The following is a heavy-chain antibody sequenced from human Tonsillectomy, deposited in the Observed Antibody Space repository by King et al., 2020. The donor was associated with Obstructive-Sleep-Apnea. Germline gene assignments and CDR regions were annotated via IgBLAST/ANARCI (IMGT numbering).Heavy chain of an antibody. D-gene: IGHD6-19*01. CDR2: IDNTGRET. V-gene: IGHV3-23*04. CDR3: AKQTGWTPPYYFDY. CDR1: GFSFSSYA. J-gene: IGHJ4*02. Sequence: VQLVESGGGLVQPGGSLRLSCAASGFSFSSYAMSWVRQAPGKGLEWVSTIDNTGRETYYADSVKGRFTISRDSSKNTLSLQMNSLGAEDTAVYYCAKQTGWTPPYYFDYWGQGTLVTVSS.